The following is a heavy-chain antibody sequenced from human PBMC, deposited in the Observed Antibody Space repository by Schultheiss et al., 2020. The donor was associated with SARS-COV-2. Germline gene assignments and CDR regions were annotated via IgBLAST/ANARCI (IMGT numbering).Heavy chain of an antibody. CDR2: IYYSGST. D-gene: IGHD3-16*02. Sequence: GSLRLSCAASGFTFDDYAMHWVRQAPGKGLEWIGYIYYSGSTNYNPSLKSRVTISVDTSKNQFSLKLSSVTAADTAVYHCASPYRSRMEVWGKGTTVTVSS. J-gene: IGHJ6*04. V-gene: IGHV4-59*01. CDR1: GFTFDDYA. CDR3: ASPYRSRMEV.